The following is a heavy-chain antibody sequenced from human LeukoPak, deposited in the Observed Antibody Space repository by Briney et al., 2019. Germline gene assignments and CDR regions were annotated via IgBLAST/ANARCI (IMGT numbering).Heavy chain of an antibody. CDR1: GGTLSGYY. CDR3: ARDLIAHNWFDP. V-gene: IGHV4-34*01. Sequence: KTSETLSLTCAVYGGTLSGYYWSWIRQPPGKGLEWIGEINHSGSTNYNPSLKSRVTISVDTSKNQFSLKLSSVTAADTAVYYCARDLIAHNWFDPWGQGTPVTVSS. CDR2: INHSGST. D-gene: IGHD6-13*01. J-gene: IGHJ5*02.